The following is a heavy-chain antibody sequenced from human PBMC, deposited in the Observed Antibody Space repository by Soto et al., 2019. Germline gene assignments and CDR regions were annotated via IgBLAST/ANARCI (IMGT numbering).Heavy chain of an antibody. Sequence: QVQLVESGGGVVQPGRSLRLSCAASGFTFSNYAMHWVRQAPGKGLEWVAVISYDGGNKRYVDSLKGRFTISRDNSKNTLFLQMDSLKPEDTAVYYCAKDWGYSSGWYGNFDYWGQGTLVTVSS. CDR1: GFTFSNYA. D-gene: IGHD6-19*01. CDR3: AKDWGYSSGWYGNFDY. J-gene: IGHJ4*02. V-gene: IGHV3-30*18. CDR2: ISYDGGNK.